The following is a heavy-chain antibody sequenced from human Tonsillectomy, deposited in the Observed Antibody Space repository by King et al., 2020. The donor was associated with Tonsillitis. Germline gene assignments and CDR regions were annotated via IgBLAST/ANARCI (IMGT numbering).Heavy chain of an antibody. Sequence: VQLVESGGGVVQPGRSLRLSCAASGFFFNGYGMHWVRQAPGTGLEWVAVISYDGSNKYYADSVKGRFTISRDNSNNTLYLQMNSLRAEDTAVYYCSKEFGGNYFDYWGQGTLVTVSS. CDR1: GFFFNGYG. CDR2: ISYDGSNK. D-gene: IGHD3-10*01. V-gene: IGHV3-30*18. J-gene: IGHJ4*02. CDR3: SKEFGGNYFDY.